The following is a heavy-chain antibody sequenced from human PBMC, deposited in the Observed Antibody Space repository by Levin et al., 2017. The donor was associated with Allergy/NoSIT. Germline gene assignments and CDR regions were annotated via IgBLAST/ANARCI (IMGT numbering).Heavy chain of an antibody. D-gene: IGHD3-22*01. CDR2: INPSGGST. J-gene: IGHJ6*02. Sequence: ASVKVSCKASGYTFTSYYMHWVRQAPGQGLEWMGIINPSGGSTSYAQKFQGRVTMTRDTSTSTVYMELSSLRSEDTAVYYCAKRGYYYDSSGHSYGMDVWGQGTTVTVSS. CDR1: GYTFTSYY. V-gene: IGHV1-46*01. CDR3: AKRGYYYDSSGHSYGMDV.